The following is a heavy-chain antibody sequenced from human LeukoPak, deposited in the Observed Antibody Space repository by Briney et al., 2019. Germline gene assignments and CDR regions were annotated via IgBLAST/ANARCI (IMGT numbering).Heavy chain of an antibody. CDR1: GGSISSSSYY. Sequence: PSETLSLTCTVSGGSISSSSYYWGWIRQPPGKGLEWIGSIYYSGSTNYNPSLKSRVTISVDTSKNQFSLKLSSVTAADTAVYYCAGLIVVVPAAMALDAFDIWGQGTMVTVSS. V-gene: IGHV4-39*07. CDR2: IYYSGST. J-gene: IGHJ3*02. D-gene: IGHD2-2*01. CDR3: AGLIVVVPAAMALDAFDI.